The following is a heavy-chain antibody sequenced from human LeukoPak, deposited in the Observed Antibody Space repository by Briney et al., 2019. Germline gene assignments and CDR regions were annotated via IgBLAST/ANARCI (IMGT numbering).Heavy chain of an antibody. J-gene: IGHJ2*01. D-gene: IGHD7-27*01. Sequence: SVKVSCKASGGTFSSYAISWGRQAPGQGLEWMGRIIPILGIANYAQKFQGRVTITADKSTSTAYMELSSLRSEDTAVYYCARNWGQSYWYFDLWGRGTLVTVSS. CDR1: GGTFSSYA. CDR3: ARNWGQSYWYFDL. V-gene: IGHV1-69*04. CDR2: IIPILGIA.